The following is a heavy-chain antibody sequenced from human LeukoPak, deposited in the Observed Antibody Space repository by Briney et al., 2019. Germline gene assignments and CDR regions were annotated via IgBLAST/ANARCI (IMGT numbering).Heavy chain of an antibody. CDR1: GFTFSDYY. Sequence: GGSLRLSCAASGFTFSDYYMSWIRQAPGKGLEWVSYISSSGSTIYYADSVKGRFTISRDNAKNSLYLQMNSLRAEDTAVYYCARVITMVRGVIDYYYGMDVWGQGTTVTVS. CDR2: ISSSGSTI. CDR3: ARVITMVRGVIDYYYGMDV. J-gene: IGHJ6*02. D-gene: IGHD3-10*01. V-gene: IGHV3-11*01.